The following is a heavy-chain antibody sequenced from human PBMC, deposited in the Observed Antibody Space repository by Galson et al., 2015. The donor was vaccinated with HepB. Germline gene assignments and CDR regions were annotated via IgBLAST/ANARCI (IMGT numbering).Heavy chain of an antibody. J-gene: IGHJ4*02. V-gene: IGHV3-33*01. Sequence: SLRLSCAASGFTFSSYGMHWVRQAPGKGLEWVAVIWYDGSNKYYADSVKGRFTISRDNSKNTLYLQMNSLRAEDTAVYYCAREVPAATLDYWGQGTLVTVSS. D-gene: IGHD2-2*01. CDR3: AREVPAATLDY. CDR1: GFTFSSYG. CDR2: IWYDGSNK.